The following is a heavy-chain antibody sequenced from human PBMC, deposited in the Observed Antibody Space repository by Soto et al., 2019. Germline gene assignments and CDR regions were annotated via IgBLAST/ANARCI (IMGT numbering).Heavy chain of an antibody. CDR2: IYSGGST. D-gene: IGHD6-13*01. CDR3: ARDSAAAGTDDYYYYGMDV. J-gene: IGHJ6*02. CDR1: GFTVSSNY. V-gene: IGHV3-53*02. Sequence: EVQLVETGGGLIQPGGSMRLSCAASGFTVSSNYMSWVRQAPGKGLEWVSVIYSGGSTYYADSVKGRFTISRDNSKNTLYLQMNSLRAEDTAVYYCARDSAAAGTDDYYYYGMDVWGQGTTVTVSS.